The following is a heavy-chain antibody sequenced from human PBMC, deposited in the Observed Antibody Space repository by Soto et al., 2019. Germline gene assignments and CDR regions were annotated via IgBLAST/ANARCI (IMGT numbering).Heavy chain of an antibody. CDR3: VRTSLVVAAGTRDDY. J-gene: IGHJ4*02. Sequence: EVQLVESGGGLVQPGESLRLSCAASGFTFSSYWMHWVRQAPGKGLVWVSRINSDGSSTRYAGSVKGRFTISRDNAKNTLYLQMNSLRAEDTAVYYCVRTSLVVAAGTRDDYWGQGTLVTVSS. CDR2: INSDGSST. D-gene: IGHD2-15*01. V-gene: IGHV3-74*01. CDR1: GFTFSSYW.